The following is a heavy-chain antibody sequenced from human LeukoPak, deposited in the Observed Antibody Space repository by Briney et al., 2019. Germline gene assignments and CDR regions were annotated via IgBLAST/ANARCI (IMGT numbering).Heavy chain of an antibody. V-gene: IGHV3-30*04. Sequence: GGSLRLSCAASGFTFSNFAMHWVRQAPGKGLEWVAVISYDGSNRYYADSVKGRFTTSRDNSKSMVYLQMNSLRPEDTAVYYCARDQGSGWPYYFDYWGQGTLVTVSS. CDR3: ARDQGSGWPYYFDY. J-gene: IGHJ4*02. CDR1: GFTFSNFA. D-gene: IGHD6-19*01. CDR2: ISYDGSNR.